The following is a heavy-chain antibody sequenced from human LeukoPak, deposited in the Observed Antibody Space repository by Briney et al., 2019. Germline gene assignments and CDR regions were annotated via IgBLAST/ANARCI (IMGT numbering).Heavy chain of an antibody. D-gene: IGHD5-12*01. CDR1: GGSISSYY. CDR3: ARGSSGYDLPDY. CDR2: IYYRGST. J-gene: IGHJ4*02. V-gene: IGHV4-59*01. Sequence: SETLSLTCTVSGGSISSYYWSWIRQPPGKGLEWIGYIYYRGSTNYNASLKSRVTISVDTSKNQFSLKLSSVTAADTAVYFCARGSSGYDLPDYWGQGTLVTVSS.